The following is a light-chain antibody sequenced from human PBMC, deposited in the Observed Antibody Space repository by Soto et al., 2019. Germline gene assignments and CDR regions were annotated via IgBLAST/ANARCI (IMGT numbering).Light chain of an antibody. Sequence: DIEMTQSPATLSVSPGERATLSCRASQSVRNNVAWYQQKRGQGPRLLIYGASTRATGIPARFSGSGSGTEFTLTITSLQAEDFAVYYCQQYNYWWTFGQGTKVDIK. CDR3: QQYNYWWT. CDR1: QSVRNN. J-gene: IGKJ1*01. CDR2: GAS. V-gene: IGKV3D-15*01.